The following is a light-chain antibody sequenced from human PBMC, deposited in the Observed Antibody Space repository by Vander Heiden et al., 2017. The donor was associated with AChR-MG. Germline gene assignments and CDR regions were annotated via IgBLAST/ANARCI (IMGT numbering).Light chain of an antibody. CDR3: AAWDVSLTGWV. J-gene: IGLJ3*02. CDR1: SSNIGSTT. CDR2: SNN. V-gene: IGLV1-44*01. Sequence: QSVLTQSPSASGTPGQRVTISCSGSSSNIGSTTVNWYQQVPRTAPKLLIYSNNERPSGVPDRFSGSKSGTSASLAISGLQSEDEADYYCAAWDVSLTGWVFGGGTKLTVL.